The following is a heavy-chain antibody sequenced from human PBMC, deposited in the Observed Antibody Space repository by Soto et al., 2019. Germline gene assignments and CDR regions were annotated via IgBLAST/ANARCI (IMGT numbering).Heavy chain of an antibody. CDR1: GFTFSNYG. CDR3: ARGRDYLGGDFDY. V-gene: IGHV3-30-3*01. Sequence: QVQLVESGGGVVQPGRSLRLSCAASGFTFSNYGMHWVRQAPGKGLKWVAVISYDGSNKYYADSVKGRFTISRDNSKHTLYLQMNSLRAEDTAVYYCARGRDYLGGDFDYWGQGTLVTVSS. J-gene: IGHJ4*02. D-gene: IGHD3-16*01. CDR2: ISYDGSNK.